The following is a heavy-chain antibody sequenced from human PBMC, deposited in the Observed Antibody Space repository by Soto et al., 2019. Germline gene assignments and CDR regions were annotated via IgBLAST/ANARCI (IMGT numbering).Heavy chain of an antibody. D-gene: IGHD6-19*01. J-gene: IGHJ6*02. CDR3: ARDLGCVFGRWLVGRDCGFVDYGYYYYGMDV. CDR1: GGTFSSYA. CDR2: IIPIFGTA. V-gene: IGHV1-69*06. Sequence: ASVKVSCKASGGTFSSYAISWVRQAPGQGREWMGGIIPIFGTANYAQKFQGRVTITADKYTRTAYMELSSLRSEDTAVYYCARDLGCVFGRWLVGRDCGFVDYGYYYYGMDVWGQGTTVTVSS.